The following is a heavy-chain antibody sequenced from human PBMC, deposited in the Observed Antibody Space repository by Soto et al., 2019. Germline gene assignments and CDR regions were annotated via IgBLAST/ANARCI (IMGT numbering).Heavy chain of an antibody. Sequence: QVQLVESGGGVVQPGRSLRLSCAASGFTFSSYAMHWVRQAPGKGLEWVAVISYDGSDKYYADSVKGRFTISRDNSKNTLNLQMDSLRVDDTAVYYCAKALGELSPESYDYWGQGNLITVSS. V-gene: IGHV3-30*18. J-gene: IGHJ4*02. D-gene: IGHD3-16*02. CDR2: ISYDGSDK. CDR1: GFTFSSYA. CDR3: AKALGELSPESYDY.